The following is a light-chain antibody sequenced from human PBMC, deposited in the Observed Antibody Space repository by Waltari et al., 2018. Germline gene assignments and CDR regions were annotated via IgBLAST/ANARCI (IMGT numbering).Light chain of an antibody. V-gene: IGKV1-33*01. CDR1: QDISNY. J-gene: IGKJ2*01. CDR3: QQYDALPYT. Sequence: DIQMTQSPSSLSASVGDRVTITCQASQDISNYLNWYQQRPGKAPKLLIYDVPNLEPGVPSRFSGSDSGTHFTFTISSLQPEDVATYYCQQYDALPYTFGQGTKLEIK. CDR2: DVP.